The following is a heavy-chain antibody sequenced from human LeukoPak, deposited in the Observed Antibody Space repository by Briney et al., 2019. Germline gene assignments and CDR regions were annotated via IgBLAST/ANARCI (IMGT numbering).Heavy chain of an antibody. CDR1: GFTYSSYE. D-gene: IGHD2/OR15-2a*01. V-gene: IGHV3-48*03. CDR2: ISSSGSTI. CDR3: ARDGPWGSTTELGHAFDI. Sequence: GGSLRLSCAASGFTYSSYEMNWVRQAPGKGLEWVSYISSSGSTIYCADSVKGRFTISRDNAKNSLYLQMNSLRAEDTAVYYCARDGPWGSTTELGHAFDIWGQGTMVTVSS. J-gene: IGHJ3*02.